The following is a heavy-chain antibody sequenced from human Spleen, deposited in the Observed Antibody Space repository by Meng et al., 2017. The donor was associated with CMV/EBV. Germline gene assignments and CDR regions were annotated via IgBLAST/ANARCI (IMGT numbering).Heavy chain of an antibody. V-gene: IGHV4-61*08. CDR2: IYNNGGT. CDR1: GASISSGDYY. D-gene: IGHD6-6*01. Sequence: GSLRLSCTVSGASISSGDYYWSWIRQPPGKGLEWIGYIYNNGGTNYNPSLKSRVTISVDMSKNQFSLKLNAVTAADTAVYYCARTSGSSGIPYWGQGTQVTVSS. CDR3: ARTSGSSGIPY. J-gene: IGHJ4*02.